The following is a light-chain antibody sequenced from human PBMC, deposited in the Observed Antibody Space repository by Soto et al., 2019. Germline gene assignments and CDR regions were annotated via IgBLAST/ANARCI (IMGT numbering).Light chain of an antibody. CDR3: SSYAGSNNLV. J-gene: IGLJ2*01. CDR2: EVS. Sequence: QSVLTQPPSASGSPGQSVTISRTGTSSDVGGYNYVSWYQQHPGKAPKLMIYEVSKRPSGVPDRFSGSKSGNTASLTVSGLQAEDEADYYCSSYAGSNNLVFGGGTKLTVL. V-gene: IGLV2-8*01. CDR1: SSDVGGYNY.